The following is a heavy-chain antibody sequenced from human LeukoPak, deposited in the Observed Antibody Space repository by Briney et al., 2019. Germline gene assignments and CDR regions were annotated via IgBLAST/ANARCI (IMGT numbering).Heavy chain of an antibody. Sequence: SETLSLTCTVSGGSISSGGYYWSWIRQHPGKGLEWIGYIYYSGSTYYNPSLKSRVTISVDTSKNQSSLKLSSVTAADTAVYYCAREVIVVVPAASRWFDPWGQGTLVTVSS. J-gene: IGHJ5*02. CDR2: IYYSGST. CDR1: GGSISSGGYY. V-gene: IGHV4-31*03. CDR3: AREVIVVVPAASRWFDP. D-gene: IGHD2-2*01.